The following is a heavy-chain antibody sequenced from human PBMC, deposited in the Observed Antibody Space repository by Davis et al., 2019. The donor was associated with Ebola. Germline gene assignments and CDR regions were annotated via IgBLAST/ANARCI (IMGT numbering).Heavy chain of an antibody. Sequence: SETLSLTCAVYGGSFSGYYWSWIRQPPGKGLEWIGSIYYSGSTYYSPSLKSRVTMSVDTSKNQFSLELSSVTAADTAIYYCARLSSPWGQGILVTVSS. CDR2: IYYSGST. J-gene: IGHJ5*02. V-gene: IGHV4-34*01. CDR1: GGSFSGYY. CDR3: ARLSSP. D-gene: IGHD2/OR15-2a*01.